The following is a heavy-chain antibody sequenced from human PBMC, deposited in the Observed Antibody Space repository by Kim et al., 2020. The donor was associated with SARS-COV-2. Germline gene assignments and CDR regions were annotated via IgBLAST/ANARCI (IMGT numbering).Heavy chain of an antibody. J-gene: IGHJ4*02. CDR2: IYGSGAST. D-gene: IGHD6-19*01. CDR1: GFTFSAYA. CDR3: VKGSVEWVASAFDD. V-gene: IGHV3-23*03. Sequence: GGSLRRSCATSGFTFSAYAFNWVRQAPGKGLEWVSFIYGSGASTDYADSVKGRFTTSRDNSMKTVYLQMNSLRSDDTAVYYCVKGSVEWVASAFDDWGEG.